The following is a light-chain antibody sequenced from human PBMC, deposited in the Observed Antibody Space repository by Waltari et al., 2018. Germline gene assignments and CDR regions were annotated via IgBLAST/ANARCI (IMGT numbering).Light chain of an antibody. CDR3: QQYNIWPWT. J-gene: IGKJ1*01. CDR1: QDIGKS. V-gene: IGKV1-27*01. Sequence: DIQMTQSPSSLSASVGDRVTITCRASQDIGKSLAWYHQKPGKVPKLLISAASPLQSGVPSRFSGSGSGTDFTLTISSLQSEDSAIYYCQQYNIWPWTFGPGTNVDIK. CDR2: AAS.